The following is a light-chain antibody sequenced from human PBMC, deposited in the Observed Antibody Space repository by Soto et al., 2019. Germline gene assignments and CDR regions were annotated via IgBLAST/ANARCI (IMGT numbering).Light chain of an antibody. CDR1: SSDVGGYGS. V-gene: IGLV2-14*01. CDR3: SSYTSSGTYV. CDR2: EVS. J-gene: IGLJ1*01. Sequence: SALTPPASVSGPPGQSITISCTGTSSDVGGYGSVSWYQQHPGKAPKLMIYEVSNRPSGVSNRFSGSKSGNTASLTISGLQAEDDADYYCSSYTSSGTYVFGTGTKVTVL.